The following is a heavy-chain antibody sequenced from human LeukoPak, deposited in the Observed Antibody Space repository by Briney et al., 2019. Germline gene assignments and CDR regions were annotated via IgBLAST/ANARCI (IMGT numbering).Heavy chain of an antibody. J-gene: IGHJ4*02. D-gene: IGHD2-2*01. CDR2: ISGSGGST. V-gene: IGHV3-23*01. Sequence: GGSLRLSCAASGFTLSSYAMSWVRQAPGKGLEWVSAISGSGGSTYYADSVKGRFTISRDNSKNTLYLQMNSLRAEDTAVYYCAKDSEYRSSTSCYAGDYWGQGTLVTVSS. CDR3: AKDSEYRSSTSCYAGDY. CDR1: GFTLSSYA.